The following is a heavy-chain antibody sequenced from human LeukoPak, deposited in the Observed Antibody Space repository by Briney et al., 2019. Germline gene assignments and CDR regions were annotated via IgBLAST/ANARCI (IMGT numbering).Heavy chain of an antibody. CDR2: ISSSSSCI. V-gene: IGHV3-21*01. Sequence: GGSLRLSCAASGFTFSSYSMNWVRQAPGKGLEWVSSISSSSSCIYYADSVKGRFTISRDNAKNSMYLQMNSLRAEDTAVYYCARGRRGSSTSCHDYWGQGTLVTVSS. CDR1: GFTFSSYS. D-gene: IGHD2-2*01. CDR3: ARGRRGSSTSCHDY. J-gene: IGHJ4*02.